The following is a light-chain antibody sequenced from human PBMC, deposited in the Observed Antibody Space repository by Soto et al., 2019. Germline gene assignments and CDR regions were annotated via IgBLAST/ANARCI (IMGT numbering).Light chain of an antibody. Sequence: QYVLTQPPSASGTPGQRVTMSCSGSGSNIGPNYVYWFQQFPGTAPKLLIYNNDQRPSGVPDRFSGSKSGTSASLDISGLRSEDEADYSCAAWDDSLSGRVFGGGTKLTVL. CDR2: NND. CDR3: AAWDDSLSGRV. J-gene: IGLJ3*02. V-gene: IGLV1-47*02. CDR1: GSNIGPNY.